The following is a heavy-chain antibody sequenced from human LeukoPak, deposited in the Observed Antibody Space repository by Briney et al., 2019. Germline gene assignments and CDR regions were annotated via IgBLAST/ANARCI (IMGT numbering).Heavy chain of an antibody. J-gene: IGHJ6*02. Sequence: GGSLRLSCAASGFTFSSYGMHWVRQAPGKGLEWVAVIWYDGSNKYYADFVKGRFTISRDNSKNTLYLQMNSLRAEDTAVYYCARVKRYSSSWTRGRYYYYYGMDVWGQGTTVTVSS. CDR1: GFTFSSYG. CDR2: IWYDGSNK. CDR3: ARVKRYSSSWTRGRYYYYYGMDV. D-gene: IGHD6-13*01. V-gene: IGHV3-33*01.